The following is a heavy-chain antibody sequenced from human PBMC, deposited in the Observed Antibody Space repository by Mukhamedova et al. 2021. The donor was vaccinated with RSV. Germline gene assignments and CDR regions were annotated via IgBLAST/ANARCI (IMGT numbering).Heavy chain of an antibody. J-gene: IGHJ5*02. D-gene: IGHD3-22*01. CDR2: ISGSGLTK. CDR3: ARGPFYDRSDYYSGIWFDP. V-gene: IGHV3-11*04. Sequence: RQAPGKGLEWISYISGSGLTKNFADSVKGRLTISRDNAKKSLFLQLNSLRAEDTAVYYCARGPFYDRSDYYSGIWFDPWGQGTLVT.